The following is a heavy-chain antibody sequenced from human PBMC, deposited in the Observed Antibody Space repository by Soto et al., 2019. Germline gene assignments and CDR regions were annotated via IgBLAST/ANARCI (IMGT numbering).Heavy chain of an antibody. CDR3: ARGRYGDY. CDR1: GYAFTTYG. D-gene: IGHD1-1*01. Sequence: QVHLVQSGAEVKKPGASVKVSCKGSGYAFTTYGITWGRQAPGQGLEWMGWISAHNGNTNYAQKLQGRVTVTRDTSTSTAYMELMSLRSDDTAVYYCARGRYGDYWGQGALVTVSS. J-gene: IGHJ4*02. CDR2: ISAHNGNT. V-gene: IGHV1-18*01.